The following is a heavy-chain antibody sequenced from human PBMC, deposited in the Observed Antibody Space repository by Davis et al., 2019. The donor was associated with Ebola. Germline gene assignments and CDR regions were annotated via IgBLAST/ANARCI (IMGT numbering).Heavy chain of an antibody. V-gene: IGHV1-46*01. Sequence: ASVKVSCKASAYIFTSYYMHWVRQAPRQGLGWMGIINPSGGSTSHAQKFQGRVTMTRNTSTSTVYMELSSLRSEDTAVYFCARDRAGGDWLTSSYFDYWGQGTLVTVSS. CDR3: ARDRAGGDWLTSSYFDY. J-gene: IGHJ4*02. D-gene: IGHD3/OR15-3a*01. CDR2: INPSGGST. CDR1: AYIFTSYY.